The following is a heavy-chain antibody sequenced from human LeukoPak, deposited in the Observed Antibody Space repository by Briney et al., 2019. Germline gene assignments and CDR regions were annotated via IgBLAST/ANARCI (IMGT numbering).Heavy chain of an antibody. V-gene: IGHV3-15*01. J-gene: IGHJ3*01. CDR2: IRGTIDAGAT. Sequence: PEGSLRLSCTAYGFTVTYTWMSWVRQAPGKGLEWVGRIRGTIDAGATEYAAPVEGRFTVSRDDSKQTIYLQMDSLKTEDTAVYYCVTESYYTTGAFDVWGPGTMVTVSS. CDR1: GFTVTYTW. CDR3: VTESYYTTGAFDV. D-gene: IGHD1-26*01.